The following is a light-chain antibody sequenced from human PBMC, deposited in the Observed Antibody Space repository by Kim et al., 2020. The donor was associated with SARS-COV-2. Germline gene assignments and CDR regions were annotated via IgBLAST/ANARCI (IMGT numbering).Light chain of an antibody. CDR2: KAS. J-gene: IGKJ1*01. CDR3: QQYSSSPWT. Sequence: ASVGDRVTITCRASQNISSFLAWYHQRPGTAPKLLIYKASILESGVTSTFSGRGSGTEFTLTISRLQPDDYATYYCQQYSSSPWTFGQGTKVDIK. CDR1: QNISSF. V-gene: IGKV1-5*03.